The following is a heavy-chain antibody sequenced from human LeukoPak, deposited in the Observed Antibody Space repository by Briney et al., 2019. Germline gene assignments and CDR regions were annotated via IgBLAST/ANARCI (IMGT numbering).Heavy chain of an antibody. CDR3: ARSFGSGRIIGY. Sequence: SQTLSLTCAISGDNISSNSAAWNWVRQSPSRGLEWVGRTYYRSKDYFDYAVSVKSRITINPDTSKNRFSLQLNSVTPEDTAVYYCARSFGSGRIIGYWGQGPLVPVSS. CDR1: GDNISSNSAA. J-gene: IGHJ4*02. D-gene: IGHD3-10*01. CDR2: TYYRSKDYF. V-gene: IGHV6-1*01.